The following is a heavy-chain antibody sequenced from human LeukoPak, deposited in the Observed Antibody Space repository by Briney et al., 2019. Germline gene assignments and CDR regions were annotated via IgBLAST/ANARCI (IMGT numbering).Heavy chain of an antibody. CDR2: IYYSGST. V-gene: IGHV4-59*01. Sequence: SETLSLTCTVSGGSISSYYWSWIRQPPGKGLEWIGYIYYSGSTNYNPSLKSRVTISVDTSKNQFSLTLSSVTAADTAVYCCAREGCSSTSCYPGEKNWFDPWGQGTLVTVSS. CDR3: AREGCSSTSCYPGEKNWFDP. CDR1: GGSISSYY. J-gene: IGHJ5*02. D-gene: IGHD2-2*01.